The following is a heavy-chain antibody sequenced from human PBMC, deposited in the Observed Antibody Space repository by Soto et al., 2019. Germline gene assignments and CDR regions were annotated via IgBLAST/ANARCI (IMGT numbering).Heavy chain of an antibody. CDR3: GRVRKKRHFYNFGMDV. V-gene: IGHV4-34*01. Sequence: ETLSLTCTVYGGSFRVYFCNCLRHSPFKGLEWIGEISDSGGTKYNPSLESRGALSVDTSKNQFSLKLRSVTAADTAVYFCGRVRKKRHFYNFGMDVWGQGTTVTVTS. CDR1: GGSFRVYF. J-gene: IGHJ6*02. CDR2: ISDSGGT.